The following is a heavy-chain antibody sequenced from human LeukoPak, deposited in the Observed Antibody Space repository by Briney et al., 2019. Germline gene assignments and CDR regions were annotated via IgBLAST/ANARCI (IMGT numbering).Heavy chain of an antibody. CDR1: GFSFSTSP. J-gene: IGHJ6*02. D-gene: IGHD5-12*01. Sequence: GGSLRLSCAASGFSFSTSPMSGVRQPLGKGLEWVSAMNNGPGATFYRDSVRGRFTISRDDSKSTLYLQMNSLRAEDTGTYYCAKTHYDLLDVWGQGTTVTVSS. V-gene: IGHV3-23*01. CDR3: AKTHYDLLDV. CDR2: MNNGPGAT.